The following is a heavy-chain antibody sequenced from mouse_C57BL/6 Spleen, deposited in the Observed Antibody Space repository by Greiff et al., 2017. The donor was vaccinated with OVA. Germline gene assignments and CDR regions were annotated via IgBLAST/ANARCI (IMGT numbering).Heavy chain of an antibody. Sequence: EVQLVEPGGGLVQPKGSLKLSCAASGYTFNTYAMHWVSQAPGQGLEWVALIRSKSSNYATYYADSVKDRLTISRDDSQSMLYMQMNNLKTEDTAMYYCVREHSNGFDYWGQGTTLTVSS. CDR3: VREHSNGFDY. J-gene: IGHJ2*01. CDR1: GYTFNTYA. CDR2: IRSKSSNYAT. D-gene: IGHD2-5*01. V-gene: IGHV10-3*01.